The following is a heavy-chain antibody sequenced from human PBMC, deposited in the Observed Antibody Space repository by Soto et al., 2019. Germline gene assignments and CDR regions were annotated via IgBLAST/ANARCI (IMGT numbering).Heavy chain of an antibody. CDR2: IIPIFGTA. CDR1: GGAFSSYA. D-gene: IGHD3-22*01. Sequence: SVKVSCKASGGAFSSYAISWVRQAPGQGLEWMGGIIPIFGTANYAQKFQGRVTITADESTSTAYMELSSLRSEDTAVYYCARDLEDDSSGYYSDWFDPWGQGTLVTVSS. J-gene: IGHJ5*02. V-gene: IGHV1-69*13. CDR3: ARDLEDDSSGYYSDWFDP.